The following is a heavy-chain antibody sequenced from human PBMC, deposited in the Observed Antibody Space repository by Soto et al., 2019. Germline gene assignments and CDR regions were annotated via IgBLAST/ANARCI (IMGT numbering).Heavy chain of an antibody. Sequence: QGHLVQSGAEVKKPGASVKVSCKASGYTFTRYGISWVRQAPGQGLEWMGWISGYNGDTNYAQNLQDRVTMTIDTSTNTDKMERRSLTSDDTAVYYCAKNGQPPYYYGLDVWGQGTTVTVSS. CDR2: ISGYNGDT. J-gene: IGHJ6*02. D-gene: IGHD2-8*01. V-gene: IGHV1-18*01. CDR1: GYTFTRYG. CDR3: AKNGQPPYYYGLDV.